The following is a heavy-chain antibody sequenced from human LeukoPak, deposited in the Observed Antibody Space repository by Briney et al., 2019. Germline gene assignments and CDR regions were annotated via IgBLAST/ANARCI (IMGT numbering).Heavy chain of an antibody. Sequence: GGSLRLSCAASGFTFSSYEMNWVRQAPGKGLEWVSYISSSGSTIYYADSVKGRFTISRDNAKNSLYLQMNSLRAEDTAVYFCARQSRAAYSLNFDYWGQGTLVTVSS. J-gene: IGHJ4*02. CDR3: ARQSRAAYSLNFDY. CDR1: GFTFSSYE. D-gene: IGHD6-6*01. CDR2: ISSSGSTI. V-gene: IGHV3-48*03.